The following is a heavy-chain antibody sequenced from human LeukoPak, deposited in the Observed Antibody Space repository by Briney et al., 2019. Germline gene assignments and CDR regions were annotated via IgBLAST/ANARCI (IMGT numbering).Heavy chain of an antibody. Sequence: GGSLRLACAASGFTFSSYSMNWVRQAPGKGLEWMGGFDPEDGETIYAQKFQGRVTMTEDTSTDTAYMELSSLRSEDTAVYYCATDGSYGDYGFLDYWGQGTLVPVSS. CDR2: FDPEDGET. D-gene: IGHD4-17*01. V-gene: IGHV1-24*01. J-gene: IGHJ4*02. CDR3: ATDGSYGDYGFLDY. CDR1: GFTFSSYS.